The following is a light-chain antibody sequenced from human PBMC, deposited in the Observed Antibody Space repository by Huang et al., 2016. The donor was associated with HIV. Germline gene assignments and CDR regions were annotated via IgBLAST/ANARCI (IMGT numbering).Light chain of an antibody. J-gene: IGKJ2*01. V-gene: IGKV1-5*01. CDR3: QQYNTYPYT. CDR1: QSISAW. CDR2: DAS. Sequence: DIQMTKSPSTVSASVGDRVTITCRASQSISAWLAWYRQKPGKAPELLIYDASSLENGVPSTFSGSGSGTEFTLTISSLQPDNSATYYCQQYNTYPYTFGQGTRLEIK.